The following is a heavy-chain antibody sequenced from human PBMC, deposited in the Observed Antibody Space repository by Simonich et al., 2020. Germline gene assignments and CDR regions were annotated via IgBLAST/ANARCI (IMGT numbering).Heavy chain of an antibody. J-gene: IGHJ4*02. CDR2: ISAYNDNT. CDR1: GYTFTSYG. CDR3: ARASRGTWWYYYFDY. V-gene: IGHV1-18*01. D-gene: IGHD2-15*01. Sequence: QVQLVQSGAEVKKPGASVKVSCKASGYTFTSYGISWVRQAPGQGLEWMEGISAYNDNTTYAQKLQGRVTMTTDTSTSTAYMELRSLRSDDTAVYYCARASRGTWWYYYFDYWGQGTLVTVSS.